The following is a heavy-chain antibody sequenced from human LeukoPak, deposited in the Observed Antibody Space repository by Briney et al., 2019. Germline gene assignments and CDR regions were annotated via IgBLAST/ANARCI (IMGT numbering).Heavy chain of an antibody. CDR2: ISSSSSYI. CDR3: ARAIRIAAAGPYYYGMDV. J-gene: IGHJ6*02. Sequence: GGSLRLSCAASGFTFSSYSMNWVGQAPGKGLEWVSSISSSSSYIYYADSVKGRFTISRDNAKNSLYLQMNSLRAEDTAVYYCARAIRIAAAGPYYYGMDVWGQGTTVTVSS. CDR1: GFTFSSYS. D-gene: IGHD6-13*01. V-gene: IGHV3-21*01.